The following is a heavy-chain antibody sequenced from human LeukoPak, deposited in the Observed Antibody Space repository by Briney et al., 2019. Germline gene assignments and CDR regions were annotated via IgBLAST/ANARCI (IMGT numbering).Heavy chain of an antibody. D-gene: IGHD3-10*01. J-gene: IGHJ4*02. Sequence: GGSLRLSCAASGFTFSSYGMHWVRQAPGKGLEWVAVISYDGSNKYYADSVKGRFTISRDNSKNTLYLQMDSLRAEDTAVYYCAKDDDRFFPEREATYYYGSGTLDYWGQGTLVTASS. CDR3: AKDDDRFFPEREATYYYGSGTLDY. CDR1: GFTFSSYG. V-gene: IGHV3-30*18. CDR2: ISYDGSNK.